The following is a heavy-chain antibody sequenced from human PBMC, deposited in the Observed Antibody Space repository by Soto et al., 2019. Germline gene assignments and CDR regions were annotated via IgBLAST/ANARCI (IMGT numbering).Heavy chain of an antibody. CDR2: VYWDDDK. CDR1: GFSLSTSGVA. D-gene: IGHD3-16*01. CDR3: AHRPITFMASWFDP. Sequence: PAQTLTLTCTFSGFSLSTSGVAVGWLRQPPGKAPEWLALVYWDDDKRYSPSLKSRLTITKDTSKNQVVLTMTNMEPVDTATYYCAHRPITFMASWFDPWGQGIPGHRLL. J-gene: IGHJ5*02. V-gene: IGHV2-5*02.